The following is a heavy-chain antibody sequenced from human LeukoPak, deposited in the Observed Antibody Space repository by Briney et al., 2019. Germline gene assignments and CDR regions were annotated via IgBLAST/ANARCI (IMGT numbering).Heavy chain of an antibody. Sequence: GASVKVSCKASGYTFTGYYMHWVRQAPGQGLEWMGWINPNSGGTNYAQKFQGRVTMTRDTSISTAYMELSRLRSDDTAVYYCARTRAVEMATIPLDYWGQGTLVTVSS. CDR3: ARTRAVEMATIPLDY. J-gene: IGHJ4*02. D-gene: IGHD5-24*01. CDR1: GYTFTGYY. V-gene: IGHV1-2*02. CDR2: INPNSGGT.